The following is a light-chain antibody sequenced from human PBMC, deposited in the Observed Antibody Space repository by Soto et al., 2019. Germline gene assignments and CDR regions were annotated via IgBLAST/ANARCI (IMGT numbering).Light chain of an antibody. CDR1: QSISSW. Sequence: DIQMTQSPSTLSASVGDRVPITCRASQSISSWLAWSQQKPGKAPKLLIYDASSLESGVPSRFSGSGSRKEFTLTIDSPPADDFATSYCQQYNSYAGTFGQGTKVEIK. V-gene: IGKV1-5*01. CDR3: QQYNSYAGT. CDR2: DAS. J-gene: IGKJ1*01.